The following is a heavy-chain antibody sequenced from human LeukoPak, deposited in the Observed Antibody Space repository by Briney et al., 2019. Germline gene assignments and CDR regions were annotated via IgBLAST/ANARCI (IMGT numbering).Heavy chain of an antibody. Sequence: ASVKVSCKASGYTFTGYYMHWVRQAPGQGLEWMGWINPNSGGTNYAQKFQGRDNMTRDTSISTAYMELSRLRSDDTAVYYCARDLRVGATSDYWGQGTLVTVSS. CDR2: INPNSGGT. CDR3: ARDLRVGATSDY. CDR1: GYTFTGYY. V-gene: IGHV1-2*02. D-gene: IGHD1-26*01. J-gene: IGHJ4*02.